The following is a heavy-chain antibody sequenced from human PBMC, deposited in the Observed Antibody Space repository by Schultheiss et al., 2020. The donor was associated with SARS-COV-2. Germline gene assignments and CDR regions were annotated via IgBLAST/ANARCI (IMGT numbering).Heavy chain of an antibody. Sequence: GGSLRLSCAASGFTFSSYEMNWVRQAPGKGLEWVSYISSSGSTIYYADSVKGRFTISRDNAKNSLYLQMNSLRAEDTAVYYCARDRVGVTRVVVPRFDYWGQGTLVTVSS. CDR1: GFTFSSYE. D-gene: IGHD2-2*01. CDR2: ISSSGSTI. CDR3: ARDRVGVTRVVVPRFDY. V-gene: IGHV3-48*03. J-gene: IGHJ4*02.